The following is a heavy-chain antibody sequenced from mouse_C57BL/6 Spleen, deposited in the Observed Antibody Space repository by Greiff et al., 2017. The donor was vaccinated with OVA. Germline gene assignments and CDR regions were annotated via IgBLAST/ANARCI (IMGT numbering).Heavy chain of an antibody. D-gene: IGHD1-1*01. CDR3: TRSITTVADWYFDV. J-gene: IGHJ1*03. CDR1: GYTFTSYW. Sequence: VQLQQSGTVLARPGASVKMSCKTSGYTFTSYWMHWVKQRPGQGLEWIGAIYPGNSDTSYNQKFKGKAKLTAVTSASTAYMELSSLTNEDSAVYYCTRSITTVADWYFDVWGTGTTVTVSS. CDR2: IYPGNSDT. V-gene: IGHV1-5*01.